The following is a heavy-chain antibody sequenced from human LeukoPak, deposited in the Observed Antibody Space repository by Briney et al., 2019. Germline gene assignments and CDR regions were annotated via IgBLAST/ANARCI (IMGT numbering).Heavy chain of an antibody. J-gene: IGHJ3*02. Sequence: PGGSLRLSCAASGFTFSGYAMHWVRQAPGKGLEWVSVISYDGSNKYYADSVKGRFTISRDNAKNSLFLQMNSLRAEDAALYYCARVARDGYNPHDAFDIWGQGTMVTVSS. V-gene: IGHV3-30-3*01. D-gene: IGHD5-24*01. CDR1: GFTFSGYA. CDR3: ARVARDGYNPHDAFDI. CDR2: ISYDGSNK.